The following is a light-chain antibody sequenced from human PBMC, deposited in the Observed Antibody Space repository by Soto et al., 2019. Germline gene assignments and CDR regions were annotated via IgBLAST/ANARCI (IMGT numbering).Light chain of an antibody. CDR1: SSDIGGYNY. CDR2: DVI. Sequence: QSALTQPASVSGSPGQPITISCSGTSSDIGGYNYVSWYQHHPGKAPKLIIYDVINRPSGVSNRFSGSKSATTASLTISGLQAEDEADYFCSSYTTSSTPVVFGGGTQVTVL. V-gene: IGLV2-14*03. CDR3: SSYTTSSTPVV. J-gene: IGLJ2*01.